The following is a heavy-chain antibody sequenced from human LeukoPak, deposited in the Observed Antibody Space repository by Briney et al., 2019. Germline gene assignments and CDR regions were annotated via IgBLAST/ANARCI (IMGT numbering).Heavy chain of an antibody. V-gene: IGHV4-59*12. CDR3: TTEAGTAAGGLALDI. J-gene: IGHJ3*02. D-gene: IGHD6-13*01. CDR1: GDSINNYY. Sequence: SETLSLTCTVSGDSINNYYWNWIRQPPGKGLEWIGNILYSRSTTYNPPLTSRVIISIDTSRNQFPLKLTSVTAADTAVYYCTTEAGTAAGGLALDIWGQGTMVTVSS. CDR2: ILYSRST.